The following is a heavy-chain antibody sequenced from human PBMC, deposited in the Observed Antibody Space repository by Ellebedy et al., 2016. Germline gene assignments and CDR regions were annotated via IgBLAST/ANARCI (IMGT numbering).Heavy chain of an antibody. D-gene: IGHD3/OR15-3a*01. Sequence: GESLKLSXAASGFTFSSYAMTWVRQAPGKGLEWVSAISGGGGSTFYADSVKGRFTISRDNSKNTLYLQMNSLRAEDTAVYYCAKIPRTGFEFDYWGQGTLVTVSS. V-gene: IGHV3-23*01. CDR3: AKIPRTGFEFDY. J-gene: IGHJ4*02. CDR1: GFTFSSYA. CDR2: ISGGGGST.